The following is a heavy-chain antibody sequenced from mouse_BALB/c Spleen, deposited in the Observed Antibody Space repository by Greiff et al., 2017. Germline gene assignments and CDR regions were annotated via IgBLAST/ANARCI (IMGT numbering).Heavy chain of an antibody. Sequence: QVQLQQPGAELVRPGASVKLSCKASGYTFTSYWINWVKQRPGQGLEWIGNIYPSDSYTNYNQKFKGKATLTTDKSSSTAYMQLSRLTSEDSAVYFCARDYYGSRGYFDVWGAGTTVTVSS. CDR1: GYTFTSYW. V-gene: IGHV1-69*02. D-gene: IGHD1-1*01. CDR2: IYPSDSYT. CDR3: ARDYYGSRGYFDV. J-gene: IGHJ1*01.